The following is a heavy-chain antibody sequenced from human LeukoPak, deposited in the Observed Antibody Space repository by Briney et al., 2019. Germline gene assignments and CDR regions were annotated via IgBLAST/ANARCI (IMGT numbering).Heavy chain of an antibody. D-gene: IGHD6-6*01. CDR3: ARVDPDSSSTLEVFDY. Sequence: SETLSLTCTVAGGSISSYYWSWIRQPPGKGLEWIGYIYYSGSTNYNPSLKSRVTISVDTSKNQFSLKLSSVTAADTAVYYCARVDPDSSSTLEVFDYWGQGTLVTVSS. CDR1: GGSISSYY. CDR2: IYYSGST. J-gene: IGHJ4*02. V-gene: IGHV4-59*01.